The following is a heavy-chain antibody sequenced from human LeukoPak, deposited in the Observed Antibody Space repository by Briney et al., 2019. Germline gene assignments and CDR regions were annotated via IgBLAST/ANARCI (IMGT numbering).Heavy chain of an antibody. D-gene: IGHD3-16*02. CDR2: INPSGGST. V-gene: IGHV1-46*01. CDR3: ARGPLTFGGVIVIGYYFDY. Sequence: GASVKVSCKASGYTFTSYYMHWVRQAPGQGLEWMGIINPSGGSTSYAQKFQGRVTMTRDTSTSTVCMELSSLRSEDTAVYYCARGPLTFGGVIVIGYYFDYWGQGTLVTVSS. J-gene: IGHJ4*02. CDR1: GYTFTSYY.